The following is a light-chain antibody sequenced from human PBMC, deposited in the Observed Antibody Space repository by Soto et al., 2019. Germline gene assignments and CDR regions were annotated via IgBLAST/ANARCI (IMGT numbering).Light chain of an antibody. CDR1: QSVSNY. J-gene: IGKJ4*01. V-gene: IGKV3-11*01. CDR3: QPHIHRLS. CDR2: DAS. Sequence: EIVLTQSPATLSLSPGERATLSCRASQSVSNYLAWYQQKPGQAPRLLIYDASNRATGIPARFSGSGSGTDFTLTISTLEPEDFAVYYCQPHIHRLSFGGGTKVEIK.